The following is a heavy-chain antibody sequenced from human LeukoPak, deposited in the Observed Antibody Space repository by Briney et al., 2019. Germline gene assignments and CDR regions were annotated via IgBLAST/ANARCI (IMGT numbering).Heavy chain of an antibody. CDR1: GFTFSSYW. J-gene: IGHJ3*02. CDR2: IKQDGSEK. CDR3: ASYYYDSSGYRHDASDI. D-gene: IGHD3-22*01. Sequence: GGSLRLSCAASGFTFSSYWMSWVRQAPGKGLEWVANIKQDGSEKYYVDSVKGRFTISRDNAKNSLYLQMNSLRAEDTAVYYCASYYYDSSGYRHDASDIWGQGTMVNVSS. V-gene: IGHV3-7*01.